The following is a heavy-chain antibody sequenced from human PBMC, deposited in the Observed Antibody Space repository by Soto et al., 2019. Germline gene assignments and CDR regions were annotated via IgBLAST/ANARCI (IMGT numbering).Heavy chain of an antibody. CDR2: ISGSGGST. V-gene: IGHV3-23*01. D-gene: IGHD2-21*02. J-gene: IGHJ6*02. CDR3: ASLGVGDWANYYYYYGMDV. CDR1: GLTFSSCV. Sequence: EVQLLESGGGLVQPGGSLRLSCAASGLTFSSCVMNWVRQVPGKGLEWVSGISGSGGSTFYADSVKGRFTISRDTSKNTLYLQMNSLRVDDTAVYYCASLGVGDWANYYYYYGMDVWGQGTTVTVSS.